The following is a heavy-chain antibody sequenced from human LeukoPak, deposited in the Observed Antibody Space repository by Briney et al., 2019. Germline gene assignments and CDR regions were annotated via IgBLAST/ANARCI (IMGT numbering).Heavy chain of an antibody. V-gene: IGHV4-59*12. CDR2: IHRSGSP. CDR1: LDSTTSNF. D-gene: IGHD1-14*01. Sequence: PSETLSLTCTVSLDSTTSNFWSWVREPPGKGLVWIGEIHRSGSPNYNPSLQSRVTISIDRSRNQIVLELSSVTAADTAVYYCAREILGGFNPGAYWGQGILVTVSS. J-gene: IGHJ4*02. CDR3: AREILGGFNPGAY.